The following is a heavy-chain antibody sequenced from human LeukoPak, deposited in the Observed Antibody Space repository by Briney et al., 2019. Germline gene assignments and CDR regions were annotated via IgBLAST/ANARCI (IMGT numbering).Heavy chain of an antibody. CDR2: ISAYNGNT. J-gene: IGHJ6*03. CDR1: GYTFTSYG. Sequence: ASVKVSCKASGYTFTSYGISWVRQAPGQGLEWMGWISAYNGNTNYAQKLQGRVTMTTDTSTSTAYMELRSLRSDDTAVYYCARVLLLYYYDSSGYCSRPQDMDVWGKGTTVTVSS. D-gene: IGHD3-22*01. V-gene: IGHV1-18*01. CDR3: ARVLLLYYYDSSGYCSRPQDMDV.